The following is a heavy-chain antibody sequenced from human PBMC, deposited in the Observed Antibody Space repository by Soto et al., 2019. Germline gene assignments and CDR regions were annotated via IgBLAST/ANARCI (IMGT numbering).Heavy chain of an antibody. Sequence: ASVKVSCKASGGTFNNYVFTWVRHAPGQGLEWMGGIIPPFDTPYSVQRFVGRVTMTADESSGTVYMELSSLTSEDTAVYFCQADEKFGQLSSVCGTGTTVTVSS. CDR2: IIPPFDTP. J-gene: IGHJ6*04. V-gene: IGHV1-69*13. CDR1: GGTFNNYV. D-gene: IGHD3-10*01. CDR3: QADEKFGQLSSV.